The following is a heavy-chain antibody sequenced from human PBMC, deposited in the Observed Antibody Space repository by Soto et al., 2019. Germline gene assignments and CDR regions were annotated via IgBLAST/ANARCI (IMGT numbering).Heavy chain of an antibody. CDR2: MNPNSGNT. CDR1: GYTFTSYD. Sequence: QVQLVQSGAEVKKPGASVKVSCKASGYTFTSYDINWVRQATGQGLEWMGWMNPNSGNTGYAQKFHGRVTMTTNTSTSTASMELSSLRSENTAVYYCARSTNNYGDGHWGQGTLVTVSS. J-gene: IGHJ4*02. CDR3: ARSTNNYGDGH. V-gene: IGHV1-8*01. D-gene: IGHD4-17*01.